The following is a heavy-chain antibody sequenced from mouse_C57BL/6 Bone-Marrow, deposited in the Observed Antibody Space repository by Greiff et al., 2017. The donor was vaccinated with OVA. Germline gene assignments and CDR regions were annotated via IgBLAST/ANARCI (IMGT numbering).Heavy chain of an antibody. CDR3: ARPYYDYDGVDY. J-gene: IGHJ2*01. V-gene: IGHV1-85*01. CDR1: GYTFTSYD. CDR2: IYPRDGST. Sequence: QVQLQQSGPELVKPGASVKLSCKASGYTFTSYDINWVKQRPGQGLEWIGRIYPRDGSTKYNEKFKGKATLTVDTSSSTAYMELHSLTSEDSAVYFCARPYYDYDGVDYWGQGTTLTVSS. D-gene: IGHD2-4*01.